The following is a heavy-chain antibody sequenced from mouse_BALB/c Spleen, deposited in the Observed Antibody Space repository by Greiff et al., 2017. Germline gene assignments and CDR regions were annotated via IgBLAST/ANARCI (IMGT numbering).Heavy chain of an antibody. J-gene: IGHJ4*01. CDR1: GFTFSSFG. CDR2: ISSGSSTI. Sequence: EVQVVESGGGLVQPGGSRKLSCAASGFTFSSFGMHWVRQAPEKGLEWVAYISSGSSTIYYADTVKGRFTISRDNPKNTLFLQMTSLRSEDTAMYYCARGGGTGYYAMDYWGQGTSVTVSS. CDR3: ARGGGTGYYAMDY. V-gene: IGHV5-17*02.